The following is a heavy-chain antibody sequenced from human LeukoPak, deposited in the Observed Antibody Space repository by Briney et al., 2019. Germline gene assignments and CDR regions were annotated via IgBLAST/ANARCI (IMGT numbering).Heavy chain of an antibody. CDR1: GFTFNSYA. V-gene: IGHV3-23*01. CDR3: AKAAYGDYTPFDY. J-gene: IGHJ4*02. CDR2: ISSSSGST. D-gene: IGHD4-17*01. Sequence: GGSLRLSCAASGFTFNSYAMSWVRQAPGKGLEWVSAISSSSGSTFYADSVKGRFTISRDNSKKTLYLQMNSLRAEDTAVYYCAKAAYGDYTPFDYWGQGTLVTVSS.